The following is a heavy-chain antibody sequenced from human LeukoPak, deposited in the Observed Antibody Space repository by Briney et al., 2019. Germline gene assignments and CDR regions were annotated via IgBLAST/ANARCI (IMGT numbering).Heavy chain of an antibody. D-gene: IGHD2-8*01. CDR3: ARVVYDIVLMVYAVAYFDY. CDR2: INHSGST. J-gene: IGHJ4*02. CDR1: GGSFSGYY. V-gene: IGHV4-34*01. Sequence: PSETLSLTCAVYGGSFSGYYWSWIRQPPGKGLEWIGEINHSGSTNYNPSLKSRVTISVDTSKNQFSLKLSSVTAADTAVYYCARVVYDIVLMVYAVAYFDYWGQGTLVTVSS.